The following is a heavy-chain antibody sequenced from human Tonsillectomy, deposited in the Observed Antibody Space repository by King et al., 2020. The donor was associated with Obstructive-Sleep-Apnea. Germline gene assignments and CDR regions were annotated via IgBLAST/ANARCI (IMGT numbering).Heavy chain of an antibody. CDR3: ATFGSFGVVDLYYYGMDV. D-gene: IGHD3-3*01. Sequence: QLVQSGAEVKKPGASVKVSCKVSGYTLTELSMHWVRQAPGKGLEWMGGFDPEDGETIYAQKFQGRVTMTEDTSTDTAYMELSSLRSEDTAVYYCATFGSFGVVDLYYYGMDVWGQGTTVTVSS. J-gene: IGHJ6*02. CDR1: GYTLTELS. V-gene: IGHV1-24*01. CDR2: FDPEDGET.